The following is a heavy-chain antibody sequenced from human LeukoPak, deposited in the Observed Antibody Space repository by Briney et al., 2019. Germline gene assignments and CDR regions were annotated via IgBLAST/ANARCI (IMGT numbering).Heavy chain of an antibody. CDR2: IYHSGST. Sequence: SQTLSLTCAVSGGSISSGGYSWSWIRQPPGKGLEWIGYIYHSGSTYYNPSLKSRVTISVDRSKNQFSLKLSSVTAADTAVYYCARSRDYPAFDYWGQGTLVNVSS. CDR1: GGSISSGGYS. V-gene: IGHV4-30-2*01. D-gene: IGHD2-2*01. CDR3: ARSRDYPAFDY. J-gene: IGHJ4*02.